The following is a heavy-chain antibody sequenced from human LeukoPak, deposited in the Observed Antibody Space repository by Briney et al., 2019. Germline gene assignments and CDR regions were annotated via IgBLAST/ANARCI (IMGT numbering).Heavy chain of an antibody. Sequence: GGSPRLSCAASGFSFSIYSMSWVRQAPGKGLEWVSSISSSSSYIYYADSVKGRFTISRDNAKNSLYLQMDSLRAEDTAVYYCARAYYGSGTSHFDAWGEGTLVTVSP. J-gene: IGHJ4*02. CDR1: GFSFSIYS. D-gene: IGHD3-10*01. V-gene: IGHV3-21*01. CDR3: ARAYYGSGTSHFDA. CDR2: ISSSSSYI.